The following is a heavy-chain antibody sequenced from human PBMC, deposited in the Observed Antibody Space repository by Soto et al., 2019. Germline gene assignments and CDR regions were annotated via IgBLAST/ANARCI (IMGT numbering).Heavy chain of an antibody. D-gene: IGHD1-1*01. V-gene: IGHV3-21*01. CDR2: ISSSRTYI. Sequence: GGSLRLSCAASGFTFSSYSMNWVRQAPGKGLEWVSSISSSRTYIYYADSVKGRFTISKDNAKNSLYLQMNSLRAEDTAVYYCAREKEPFSHWNAFDIWGQGTLVTVSS. CDR3: AREKEPFSHWNAFDI. CDR1: GFTFSSYS. J-gene: IGHJ3*02.